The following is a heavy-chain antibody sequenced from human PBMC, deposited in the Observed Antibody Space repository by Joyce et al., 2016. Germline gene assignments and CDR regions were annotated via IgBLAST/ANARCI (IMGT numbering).Heavy chain of an antibody. CDR3: ARVVIPATIGVGWFDP. J-gene: IGHJ5*02. D-gene: IGHD2-2*02. Sequence: EVQLVQSGAEVKKPGESLKISCQGSGYTFTSYWIGWVRQMPGKGLEWMGIIYPGDSDTRYSPSFQGHVTISADKSISTAYLQWSSLKASDTAMYYCARVVIPATIGVGWFDPWGQGTLVTVSS. CDR1: GYTFTSYW. CDR2: IYPGDSDT. V-gene: IGHV5-51*01.